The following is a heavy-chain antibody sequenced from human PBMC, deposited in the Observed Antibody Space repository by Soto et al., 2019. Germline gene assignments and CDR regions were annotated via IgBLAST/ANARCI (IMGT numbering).Heavy chain of an antibody. Sequence: QVQLVQSGGEVKKPGASVTVSCKASGYTFINYHITWVRQAPGQGLEWMAWINTYNGMTDYAQRSQXXVTMTRDTSTSTAYMELRNLGSDDPAVYFCAKAPRGEMATDWGQGTRVTVSS. CDR1: GYTFINYH. J-gene: IGHJ4*02. CDR3: AKAPRGEMATD. V-gene: IGHV1-18*01. CDR2: INTYNGMT. D-gene: IGHD5-12*01.